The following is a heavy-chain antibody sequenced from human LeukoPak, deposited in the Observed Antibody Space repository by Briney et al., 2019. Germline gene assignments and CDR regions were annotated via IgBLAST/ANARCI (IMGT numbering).Heavy chain of an antibody. D-gene: IGHD3-9*01. CDR3: ARDGDDILTLFDY. J-gene: IGHJ4*02. CDR1: GFTFSSYA. Sequence: PGGSLRLSCAASGFTFSSYAMHWVRQAPGKGLEWVAVISYDGSNKYYADSVKGRFTISRDNSKNTLYLQMNSLRAEDTAVYYCARDGDDILTLFDYWGQGTLVTVSS. CDR2: ISYDGSNK. V-gene: IGHV3-30*04.